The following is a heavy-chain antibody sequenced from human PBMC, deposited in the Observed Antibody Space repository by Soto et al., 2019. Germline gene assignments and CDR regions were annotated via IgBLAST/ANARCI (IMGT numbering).Heavy chain of an antibody. CDR2: IYYSGST. D-gene: IGHD1-1*01. CDR1: GCPLSGYC. Sequence: PSETLPLTFTVSGCPLSGYCLSWIRPPPGRGLEWIGYIYYSGSTNYNPSLKSRVTISVDTSKNQFSLKLSSVTAADKAVYYCARDALQPKLERRRPSYNWFDPWGQGTLVTVSS. CDR3: ARDALQPKLERRRPSYNWFDP. J-gene: IGHJ5*02. V-gene: IGHV4-59*01.